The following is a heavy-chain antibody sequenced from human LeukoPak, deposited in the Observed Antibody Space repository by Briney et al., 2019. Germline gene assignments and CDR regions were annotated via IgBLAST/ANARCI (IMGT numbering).Heavy chain of an antibody. Sequence: PSETLSLTCTVSGGSISSYYWSWIRQPPGKGLEWIGYIYYSGSTNYNPSLKSRVTISVDTSKNQFSLKLSSVTAADTAVYYCAGDLANYDSSGYYYSGFDPWGQGTLATVSS. CDR1: GGSISSYY. D-gene: IGHD3-22*01. J-gene: IGHJ5*02. CDR2: IYYSGST. V-gene: IGHV4-59*01. CDR3: AGDLANYDSSGYYYSGFDP.